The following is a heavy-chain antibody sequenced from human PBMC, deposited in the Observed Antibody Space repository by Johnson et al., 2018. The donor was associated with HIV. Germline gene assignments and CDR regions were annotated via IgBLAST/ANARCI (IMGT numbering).Heavy chain of an antibody. D-gene: IGHD1-14*01. J-gene: IGHJ3*02. CDR2: INSDGSST. V-gene: IGHV3-74*02. CDR1: GFTFSSYW. CDR3: ARGPRNPGLDSFDI. Sequence: EQLVESGGGLVQPGRSLRLSCVASGFTFSSYWMHWVRQAPGKGLVWVSRINSDGSSTSYADSVKGRFTISSDDSQKSLYLQMNSLNTEDTALYYCARGPRNPGLDSFDIWGRGTMVAVSS.